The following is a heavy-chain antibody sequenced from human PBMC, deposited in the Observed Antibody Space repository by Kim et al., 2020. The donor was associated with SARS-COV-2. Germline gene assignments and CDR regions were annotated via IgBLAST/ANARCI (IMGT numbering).Heavy chain of an antibody. D-gene: IGHD2-8*01. V-gene: IGHV3-33*05. CDR3: ARDSVLDY. J-gene: IGHJ4*02. CDR1: GFTFSSYG. Sequence: GGSLRLSCAASGFTFSSYGMHWVRQAPGKGLEWVAVISYDGSNKYYADSVKGRFTISRDNSKNTLYLQMNSLRAEDTAVYYCARDSVLDYWGQGTLVTVSS. CDR2: ISYDGSNK.